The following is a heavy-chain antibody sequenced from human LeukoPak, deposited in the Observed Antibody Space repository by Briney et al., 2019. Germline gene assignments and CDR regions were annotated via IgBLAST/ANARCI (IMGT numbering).Heavy chain of an antibody. D-gene: IGHD2-21*01. CDR2: IYTSGST. V-gene: IGHV4-4*07. J-gene: IGHJ4*02. CDR3: ARENGYCGSDCSDEIDY. Sequence: SETLSLTCTVSGGSISSYYWSWIRQPAGKGLEWIGRIYTSGSTNYNPSLKSRVTMSVDTSKNQFSLKLSSVTAADTAVYYCARENGYCGSDCSDEIDYWGQGTLVTVSS. CDR1: GGSISSYY.